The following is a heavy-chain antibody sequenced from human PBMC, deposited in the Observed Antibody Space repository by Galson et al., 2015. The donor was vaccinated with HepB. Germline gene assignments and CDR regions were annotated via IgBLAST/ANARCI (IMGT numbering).Heavy chain of an antibody. CDR2: TYYRSKWYN. Sequence: CAISGDSVSSNSAAWNWIRQSPSRGLEWLGRTYYRSKWYNDYAVSVKSRITINPDTSKNQFSLQLNSVTPEDTAVYYCARDRVPWIQLWENYGMDVWGQGTTVTVSS. J-gene: IGHJ6*02. V-gene: IGHV6-1*01. CDR3: ARDRVPWIQLWENYGMDV. D-gene: IGHD5-18*01. CDR1: GDSVSSNSAA.